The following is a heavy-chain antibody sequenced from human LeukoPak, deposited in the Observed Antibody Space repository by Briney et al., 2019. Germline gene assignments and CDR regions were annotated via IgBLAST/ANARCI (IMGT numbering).Heavy chain of an antibody. D-gene: IGHD5-18*01. V-gene: IGHV3-7*03. CDR1: AFTFSSYW. CDR3: TREIRGYSYGLDYYYYMDV. Sequence: GGSLRLSCAASAFTFSSYWMSWVRQAPGKGLEWVANIKQDGSEKYYVDSVKGRFTISRDNAKNSVYLQMNSLKTEDTAVYYCTREIRGYSYGLDYYYYMDVWGKGTTVTVSS. CDR2: IKQDGSEK. J-gene: IGHJ6*03.